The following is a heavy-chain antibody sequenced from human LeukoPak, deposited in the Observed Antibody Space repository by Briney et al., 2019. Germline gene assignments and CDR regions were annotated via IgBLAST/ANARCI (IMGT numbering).Heavy chain of an antibody. J-gene: IGHJ5*02. CDR1: GYTFTGYY. Sequence: ASVKVSCKASGYTFTGYYMHWVRQAPGQGLEWMGWINPNSGGTNYAQKFQGRVTMTRDTSISTAYMELSRLRSDDTAVYYCARAKRIAARQGWFDPWGQGTLVTVSS. D-gene: IGHD6-6*01. CDR3: ARAKRIAARQGWFDP. V-gene: IGHV1-2*02. CDR2: INPNSGGT.